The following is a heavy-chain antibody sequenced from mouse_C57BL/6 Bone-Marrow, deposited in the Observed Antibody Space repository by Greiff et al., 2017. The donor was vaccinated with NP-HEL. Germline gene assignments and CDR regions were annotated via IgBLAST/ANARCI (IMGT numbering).Heavy chain of an antibody. CDR1: GFTFSSYA. CDR2: ISDGGSYT. V-gene: IGHV5-4*01. J-gene: IGHJ1*03. CDR3: VWYFDV. Sequence: EVHLVESGGGLVKPGGSLKLSCAASGFTFSSYAMSWVRQTPEKRLEWVATISDGGSYTYYPDNVKGRFTLSRDNAKNNLYLQMSHLKSEDTAMYYGVWYFDVWGTGTTVTVSA.